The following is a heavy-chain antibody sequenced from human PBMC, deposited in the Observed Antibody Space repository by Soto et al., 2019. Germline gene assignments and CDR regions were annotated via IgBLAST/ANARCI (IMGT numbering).Heavy chain of an antibody. D-gene: IGHD6-19*01. CDR3: ANAYSGWSTPLDY. V-gene: IGHV3-11*01. CDR2: ISSTGNTQ. Sequence: PGGSLRLSCAASGLTLGDNYMSWVRQAPGKGLEWIAYISSTGNTQYYSDSVKGRFTISRDNSKNTLYLQMNSLRAEDTAVYYCANAYSGWSTPLDYWGQGTLVTVSS. CDR1: GLTLGDNY. J-gene: IGHJ4*02.